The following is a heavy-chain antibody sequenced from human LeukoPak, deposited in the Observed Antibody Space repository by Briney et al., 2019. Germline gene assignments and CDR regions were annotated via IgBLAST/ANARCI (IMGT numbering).Heavy chain of an antibody. CDR3: VETPNYYYDSSGYLR. Sequence: SETLSLTCTVSGPSISSQNYYWGWVRQPPGKGLEWIGSIHHSDGTYHNPSLKSRVTISVGTSKNQFSLKLISVTAADTAVYYCVETPNYYYDSSGYLRWGQGTLVTVSS. CDR1: GPSISSQNYY. D-gene: IGHD3-22*01. J-gene: IGHJ1*01. CDR2: IHHSDGT. V-gene: IGHV4-39*07.